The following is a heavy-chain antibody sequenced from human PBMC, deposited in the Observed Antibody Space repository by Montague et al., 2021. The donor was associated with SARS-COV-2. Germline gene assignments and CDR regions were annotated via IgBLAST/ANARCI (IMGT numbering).Heavy chain of an antibody. CDR1: GGSFSDYK. CDR3: TRGASGY. Sequence: SETLSLTCAVYGGSFSDYKWTWIRQSPGKGLEWLGQISHSGSANYNPSLKSRVTISVDTAKNQFSLKLTSVTAADTAVYYCTRGASGYWGQGTLVTVSS. J-gene: IGHJ4*02. CDR2: ISHSGSA. V-gene: IGHV4-34*01.